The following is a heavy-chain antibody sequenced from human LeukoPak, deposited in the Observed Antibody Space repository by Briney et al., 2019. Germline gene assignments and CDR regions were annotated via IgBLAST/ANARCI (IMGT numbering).Heavy chain of an antibody. V-gene: IGHV3-13*01. Sequence: GGSLRLSCAASGFTFSSYDMHWVRQATGKGLEWVSAIGTAGDTYYPGSVKGRFTISRENAKNSLYLQMNSLRAGDTAVYYCARAVITMVRGVIITQDWYFDLWGRGTLVTVSS. D-gene: IGHD3-10*01. CDR2: IGTAGDT. CDR3: ARAVITMVRGVIITQDWYFDL. CDR1: GFTFSSYD. J-gene: IGHJ2*01.